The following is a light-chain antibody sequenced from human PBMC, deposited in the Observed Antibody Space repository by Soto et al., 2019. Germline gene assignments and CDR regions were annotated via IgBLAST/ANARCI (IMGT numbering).Light chain of an antibody. CDR3: QQTYSAPPT. J-gene: IGKJ4*01. Sequence: DFQMTQSPSSLSASVGDRVTIVCRASQSIANYLNWYQQKPGKAPSLLIYSASTLQSGVPSRFSGSGSGTDFTLTICSLQPEDFATYFCQQTYSAPPTFGGGTKVEIK. V-gene: IGKV1-39*01. CDR2: SAS. CDR1: QSIANY.